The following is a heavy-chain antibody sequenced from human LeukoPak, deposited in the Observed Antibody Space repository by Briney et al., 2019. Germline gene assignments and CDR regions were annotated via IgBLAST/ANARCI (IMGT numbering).Heavy chain of an antibody. CDR1: GYTFTSYD. V-gene: IGHV1-8*03. D-gene: IGHD3-22*01. CDR2: MNPNSGNT. CDR3: ARGHPYYYDSSGYFY. J-gene: IGHJ4*02. Sequence: ASVKASCKASGYTFTSYDINWVRQATGQGLEWMGWMNPNSGNTGYAQKFQGRVTITRNTSISTAYMELSSLRSEDTAVYYYARGHPYYYDSSGYFYWGQGTLVTVSS.